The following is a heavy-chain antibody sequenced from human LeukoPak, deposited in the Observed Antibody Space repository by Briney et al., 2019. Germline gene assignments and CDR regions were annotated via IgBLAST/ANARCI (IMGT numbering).Heavy chain of an antibody. CDR2: ISGSGGST. J-gene: IGHJ4*02. Sequence: PGGSLRLSCAASGFTFSSYAMSWVRQAPGKGLEWVSAISGSGGSTYYADSVKGRFTISRDNSKNTLYLQMNSLRAEDTAVYYCAKGGVLRYFDWLFKNFDYWGQGTPVTVSS. D-gene: IGHD3-9*01. CDR3: AKGGVLRYFDWLFKNFDY. V-gene: IGHV3-23*01. CDR1: GFTFSSYA.